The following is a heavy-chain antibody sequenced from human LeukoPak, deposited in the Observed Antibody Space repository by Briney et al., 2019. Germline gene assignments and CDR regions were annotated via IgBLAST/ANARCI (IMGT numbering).Heavy chain of an antibody. CDR1: GGSISSSSYY. Sequence: SETLSLTCTVSGGSISSSSYYWGWIRQPPGKGLEWIGSFYYTGSTYYNPSLKSRVTISVDTSKNQFSLKLRSVTAADTAVYYCARRDYFDYWGQGTLVTVSS. CDR2: FYYTGST. D-gene: IGHD5-24*01. CDR3: ARRDYFDY. J-gene: IGHJ4*02. V-gene: IGHV4-39*01.